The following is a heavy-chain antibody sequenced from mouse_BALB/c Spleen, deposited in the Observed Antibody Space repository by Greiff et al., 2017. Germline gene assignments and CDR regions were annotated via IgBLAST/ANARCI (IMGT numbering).Heavy chain of an antibody. CDR3: ARDRGTARAYYYAMDY. Sequence: VQLKESGPGLVAPSQSPSITCTVSGFSLTSYGVHWVRQPPGKGLEWLGVIWAGGSTNYNSAIMSRLSISKDNSKSQVFLKMNSLQTDDIAMYYCARDRGTARAYYYAMDYWGQGTSVTVSS. CDR1: GFSLTSYG. D-gene: IGHD3-2*01. CDR2: IWAGGST. J-gene: IGHJ4*01. V-gene: IGHV2-9*02.